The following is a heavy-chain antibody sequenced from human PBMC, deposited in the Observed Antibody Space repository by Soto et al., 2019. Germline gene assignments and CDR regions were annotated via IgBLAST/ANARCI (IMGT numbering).Heavy chain of an antibody. CDR3: ARHYSDRSGYWGY. CDR2: VYKSVST. CDR1: GDSIRGSSYH. Sequence: PSETLSLTCSVSGDSIRGSSYHWGWIRQPPGKGLEWIGSVYKSVSTYYNPSLKSRVTVSVDTSKNQFSLKLSSVTAADTSVYYRARHYSDRSGYWGYWGQGTLVTVSS. V-gene: IGHV4-39*01. D-gene: IGHD3-22*01. J-gene: IGHJ4*02.